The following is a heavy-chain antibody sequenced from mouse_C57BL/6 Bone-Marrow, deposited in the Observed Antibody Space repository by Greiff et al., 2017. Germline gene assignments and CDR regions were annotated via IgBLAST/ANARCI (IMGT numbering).Heavy chain of an antibody. D-gene: IGHD2-5*01. J-gene: IGHJ2*01. CDR2: INPSSGYT. CDR3: AREENYSNYFFFDY. CDR1: GYTFTSYT. V-gene: IGHV1-4*01. Sequence: QVQLKESGAELARPGASVKMSCKASGYTFTSYTMHWVKQRPGQGLEWIGYINPSSGYTKYNQKFKDKATLTADKSSSTAYMQLSSLTSEDSAVYYCAREENYSNYFFFDYWGQGTTLTVSS.